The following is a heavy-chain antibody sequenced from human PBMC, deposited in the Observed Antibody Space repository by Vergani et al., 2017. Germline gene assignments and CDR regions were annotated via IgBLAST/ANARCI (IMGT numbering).Heavy chain of an antibody. D-gene: IGHD1-1*01. CDR2: IYYSRST. Sequence: QVQLQESGPGLVKPSQTLSLTCTVSGGSISSGGYYWSWIRQHPGKGLEWIGYIYYSRSTYYNPSLKSRVTISVDTSKNQFSLKLSSVTAADTAVYYCAREDLQLEPYVMDVWGKGTTVTVSS. J-gene: IGHJ6*03. CDR3: AREDLQLEPYVMDV. V-gene: IGHV4-31*03. CDR1: GGSISSGGYY.